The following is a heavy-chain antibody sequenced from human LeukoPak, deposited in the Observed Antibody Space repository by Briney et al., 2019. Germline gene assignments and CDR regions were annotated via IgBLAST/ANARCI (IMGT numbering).Heavy chain of an antibody. CDR1: GYSISSGYY. Sequence: PSETLSLTCTVSGYSISSGYYWGWIWQPPGKGLEWIGSIYHSGSTYYNPSLKSRVTISVDTSKNQFSLKLSSVTAADTAVYYCARGVWVDYWGQGTLVTVSS. CDR3: ARGVWVDY. CDR2: IYHSGST. J-gene: IGHJ4*02. D-gene: IGHD6-13*01. V-gene: IGHV4-38-2*02.